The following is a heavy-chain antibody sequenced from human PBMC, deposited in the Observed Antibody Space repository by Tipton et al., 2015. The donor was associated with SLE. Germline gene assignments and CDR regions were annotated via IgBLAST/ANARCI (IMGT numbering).Heavy chain of an antibody. J-gene: IGHJ3*02. Sequence: TLSLTCSVSGGSISGYYWSWIRQPPGKGLEWIGYIHYSGTTNYNPPLASRVTISVDTSKNQFSLKLSSVTAADTAVYYCARGAGDSPDAFDIWGQGTMVTVSS. V-gene: IGHV4-59*12. CDR3: ARGAGDSPDAFDI. CDR1: GGSISGYY. D-gene: IGHD6-19*01. CDR2: IHYSGTT.